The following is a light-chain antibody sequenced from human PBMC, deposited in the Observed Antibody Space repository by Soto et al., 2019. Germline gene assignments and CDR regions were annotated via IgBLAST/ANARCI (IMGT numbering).Light chain of an antibody. J-gene: IGKJ4*01. CDR3: QHFGKDALA. V-gene: IGKV3-20*01. Sequence: ESVLTQSPGTLSLSPGERATLSCRATQNIYNIYLAWYQQRRGQAPRLLIYGASSRATGIPDRFSGSGSGTDFTLTISRLEPEDFGVYYCQHFGKDALAFGGGTKVEIK. CDR1: QNIYNIY. CDR2: GAS.